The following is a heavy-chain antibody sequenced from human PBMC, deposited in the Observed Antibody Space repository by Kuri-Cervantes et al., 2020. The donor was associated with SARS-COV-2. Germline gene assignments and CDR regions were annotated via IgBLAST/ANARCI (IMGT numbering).Heavy chain of an antibody. CDR3: ARVQSLLPRRFHMDV. V-gene: IGHV2-70*11. Sequence: SGPTLVKPPQTLTLTCTFSGFSLSTSGMCVSWIRQPPGKALEWLARIDWNDDKHYRTPLKTRLTVSKDTSKNQVVLTMTNMDPVDTATYYYARVQSLLPRRFHMDVWGRGTTVTVSS. J-gene: IGHJ6*03. CDR1: GFSLSTSGMC. D-gene: IGHD3-22*01. CDR2: IDWNDDK.